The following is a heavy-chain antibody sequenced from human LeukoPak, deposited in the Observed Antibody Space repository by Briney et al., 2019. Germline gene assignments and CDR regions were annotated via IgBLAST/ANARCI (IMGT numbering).Heavy chain of an antibody. J-gene: IGHJ4*02. V-gene: IGHV4-59*01. Sequence: SETLSLTCTVSGGSISSYYWSWIRQPPGKGLEWIGYIYYSGSTNYNPSLKSRVTISVDTSKNQFSLKLSSVTAADTAVYYCARVVYYYDSSGYYPRNYYFDYWGQGTLVTVSS. CDR2: IYYSGST. CDR1: GGSISSYY. D-gene: IGHD3-22*01. CDR3: ARVVYYYDSSGYYPRNYYFDY.